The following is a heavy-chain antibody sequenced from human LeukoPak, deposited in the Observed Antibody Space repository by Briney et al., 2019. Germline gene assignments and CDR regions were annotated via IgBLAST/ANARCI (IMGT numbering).Heavy chain of an antibody. Sequence: GSLRLSCAASGFTFSSYAMSWVRQAPGKGLEWVSAISGSGGSTYYADSVKGRFTISRDNSKNTLYLQMNSPRAEDTAVYYCAKDFYSGSSGWYFDYWGQGTLVTVSS. CDR3: AKDFYSGSSGWYFDY. V-gene: IGHV3-23*01. D-gene: IGHD6-19*01. CDR1: GFTFSSYA. CDR2: ISGSGGST. J-gene: IGHJ4*02.